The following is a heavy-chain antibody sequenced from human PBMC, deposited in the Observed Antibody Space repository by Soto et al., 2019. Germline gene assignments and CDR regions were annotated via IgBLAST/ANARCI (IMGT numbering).Heavy chain of an antibody. Sequence: PGESLKISCKGSGYTFSTYCIAWVRQMPGKGLEWMGIIYPGDSDTKYSPAFQGQVTISADKSINTAYLQWTSLEASDTAMYYCARKFAPEFFDSWGQGTLVTSPQ. D-gene: IGHD3-10*01. V-gene: IGHV5-51*01. CDR3: ARKFAPEFFDS. CDR2: IYPGDSDT. J-gene: IGHJ4*02. CDR1: GYTFSTYC.